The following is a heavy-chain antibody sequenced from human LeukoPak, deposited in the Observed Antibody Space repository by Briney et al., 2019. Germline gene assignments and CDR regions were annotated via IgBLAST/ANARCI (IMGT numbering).Heavy chain of an antibody. CDR2: IYYSGST. CDR1: GGSISSGGYY. D-gene: IGHD1-26*01. Sequence: SETLSLTCTVSGGSISSGGYYWSWIRQHPGKGLEWIGYIYYSGSTNYNPSLKSRVTMSIDTSKNQFSLKLSSVTAADTAVYFCARHERETRYYFDFWGQGTLVTVSS. V-gene: IGHV4-61*08. CDR3: ARHERETRYYFDF. J-gene: IGHJ4*02.